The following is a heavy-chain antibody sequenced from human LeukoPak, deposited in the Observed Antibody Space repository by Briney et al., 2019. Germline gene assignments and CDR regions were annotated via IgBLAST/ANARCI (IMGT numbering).Heavy chain of an antibody. Sequence: ASVKVSCKASGGTFSSYAISWVRQAPGQGLEWMGGIIPIFGIANYAQKFQGRVTITADESTSTAYMELSSLRSEDTAVYYCARARESLTTRYFDYWGQGTLVTVSS. CDR3: ARARESLTTRYFDY. CDR1: GGTFSSYA. CDR2: IIPIFGIA. D-gene: IGHD4/OR15-4a*01. J-gene: IGHJ4*02. V-gene: IGHV1-69*13.